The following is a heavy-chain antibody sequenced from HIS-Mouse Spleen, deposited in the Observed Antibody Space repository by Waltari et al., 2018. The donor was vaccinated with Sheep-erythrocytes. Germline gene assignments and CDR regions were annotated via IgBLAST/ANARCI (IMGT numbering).Heavy chain of an antibody. CDR3: ARVAAVTTYYFDY. V-gene: IGHV3-21*01. J-gene: IGHJ4*02. CDR2: ISSSSNYI. Sequence: EVQLVESGGGLVKPGGSLRLSCAASGFTFSSYSMNWVRQAPGKGLDGVSSISSSSNYIYYADSVKGRFTISRDNAKNSLYLQMNSLRAEDTAVYYCARVAAVTTYYFDYWGQGTLVTVSS. CDR1: GFTFSSYS. D-gene: IGHD4-17*01.